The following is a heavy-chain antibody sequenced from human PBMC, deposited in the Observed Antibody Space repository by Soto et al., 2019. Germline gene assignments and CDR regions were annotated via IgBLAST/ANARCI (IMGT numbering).Heavy chain of an antibody. CDR2: INTHIGNT. CDR1: GYTFTTYG. Sequence: QVQLEQSAPEVKKPGASVKVSCKASGYTFTTYGISWVRQAPGQGLEWLGWINTHIGNTNYAQNLQGRVIMTADTSTSTAYMELRSLRSDDTAIYYCTREGSAPYYYYGMDAWGQGTTVTVSS. J-gene: IGHJ6*02. D-gene: IGHD3-10*01. CDR3: TREGSAPYYYYGMDA. V-gene: IGHV1-18*01.